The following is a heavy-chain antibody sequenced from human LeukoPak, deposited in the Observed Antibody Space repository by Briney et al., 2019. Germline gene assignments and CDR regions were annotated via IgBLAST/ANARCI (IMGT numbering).Heavy chain of an antibody. J-gene: IGHJ3*02. CDR3: VGQARPGSAEGAFDI. CDR2: ISPAGDP. CDR1: GFSFSSYD. V-gene: IGHV3-13*05. D-gene: IGHD2-2*01. Sequence: PGGSLRLSCTASGFSFSSYDMHWVCHDQRKGMEWVSAISPAGDPYYAGHVKRRFTIARETAKNSFCLQINSLRAGDTAVYYGVGQARPGSAEGAFDIWGQGTMVTVSS.